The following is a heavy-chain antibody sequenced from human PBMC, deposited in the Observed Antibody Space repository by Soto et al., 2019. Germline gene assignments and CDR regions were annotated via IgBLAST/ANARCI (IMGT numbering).Heavy chain of an antibody. D-gene: IGHD3-22*01. CDR3: ARLGAYYQSLAP. CDR1: GGSFSPND. CDR2: IYYGGTT. Sequence: SETQSLTCIVSGGSFSPNDWSWIRQPPGKGLEWVGYIYYGGTTSYNPSLQSRVTISLETSKSQFSLRLTSVTAADTAVYYCARLGAYYQSLAPWGPGTLVTSPQ. V-gene: IGHV4-59*08. J-gene: IGHJ5*02.